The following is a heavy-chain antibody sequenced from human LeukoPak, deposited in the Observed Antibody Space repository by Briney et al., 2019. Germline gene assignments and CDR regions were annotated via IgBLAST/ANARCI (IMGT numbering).Heavy chain of an antibody. J-gene: IGHJ4*02. D-gene: IGHD3-16*01. CDR1: GFTFSNYG. CDR3: AKVRWGSDNALDS. CDR2: ISHDGSNK. Sequence: GGSLRLSCAASGFTFSNYGMYWVRQAPGKGLEWLAVISHDGSNKYYAESVKGRITISRDNSMNTLYLQMHSLRAEDTAVYYCAKVRWGSDNALDSWGQGTLVTGSS. V-gene: IGHV3-30*18.